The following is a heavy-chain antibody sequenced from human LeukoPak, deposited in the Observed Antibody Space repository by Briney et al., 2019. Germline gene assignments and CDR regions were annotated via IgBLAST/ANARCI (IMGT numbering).Heavy chain of an antibody. V-gene: IGHV4-59*08. CDR3: TGIHPRNTVAG. CDR1: GGSLSSYY. CDR2: ISDIGSI. D-gene: IGHD2/OR15-2a*01. J-gene: IGHJ4*02. Sequence: SETLSLTRTVSGGSLSSYYWRWIRQPPGKGREWSAYISDIGSIDPPTSLQSRVTISLYTSKNQFSLKLSSVTAAHTAVYHCTGIHPRNTVAGWGQGTLVTVSS.